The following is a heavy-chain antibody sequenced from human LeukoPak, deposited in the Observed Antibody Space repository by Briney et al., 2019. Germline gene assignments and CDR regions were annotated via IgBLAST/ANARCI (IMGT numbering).Heavy chain of an antibody. CDR1: GFTFSSYA. Sequence: GGSLRLSCAASGFTFSSYAMHWVRQAPGKGLEWISYISSSGSTIYYADSVKGRITISRDNAKNSLYLQMNSLTGEDTAVYYCARGGDSLGGNWFDPWGQGTLVTVSS. J-gene: IGHJ5*02. V-gene: IGHV3-48*04. D-gene: IGHD3-16*01. CDR2: ISSSGSTI. CDR3: ARGGDSLGGNWFDP.